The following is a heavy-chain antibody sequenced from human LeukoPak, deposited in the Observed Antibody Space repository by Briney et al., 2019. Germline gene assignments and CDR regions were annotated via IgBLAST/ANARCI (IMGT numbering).Heavy chain of an antibody. Sequence: GGSLRLSCAASGFTFDDYAMHWVRQAPGKGLEWVSGISWNSGSIGYADSVKGRFTISRDNAKNSLYLQMNSLRAEDTAVYYCARGNIIGYYDSSGYHDYWGQGTLVTVSS. CDR1: GFTFDDYA. CDR3: ARGNIIGYYDSSGYHDY. D-gene: IGHD3-22*01. CDR2: ISWNSGSI. J-gene: IGHJ4*02. V-gene: IGHV3-9*01.